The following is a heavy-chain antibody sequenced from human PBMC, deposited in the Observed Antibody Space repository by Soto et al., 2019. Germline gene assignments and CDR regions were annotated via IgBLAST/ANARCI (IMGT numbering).Heavy chain of an antibody. CDR3: ARGYYTSWYWFDR. Sequence: QVQLQESGPGLVKPSETLSLTCTVSVSGGSVSTGVHYWSWIRQPPGKGLEWIGYIYYSGSTNYNPSLKSRVTISVDTSKIQFSLKRTSVTAADTAVYYCARGYYTSWYWFDRWGRGTLVTVSS. J-gene: IGHJ2*01. CDR1: GGSVSTGVHY. D-gene: IGHD6-13*01. CDR2: IYYSGST. V-gene: IGHV4-61*08.